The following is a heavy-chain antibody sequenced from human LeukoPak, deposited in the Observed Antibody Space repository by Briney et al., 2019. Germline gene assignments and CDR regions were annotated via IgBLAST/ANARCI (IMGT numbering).Heavy chain of an antibody. V-gene: IGHV4-59*08. CDR1: GGSISSYY. Sequence: SETLSLTCTVSGGSISSYYWSWIRQPPGKGLEWIGYIYYSGSTNYNPSLKSRVTISVDTSKNQFSLKLSSVTAADTAVYYCARHFAYYYYGMDVWGQGTKVTVSS. CDR2: IYYSGST. J-gene: IGHJ6*02. CDR3: ARHFAYYYYGMDV.